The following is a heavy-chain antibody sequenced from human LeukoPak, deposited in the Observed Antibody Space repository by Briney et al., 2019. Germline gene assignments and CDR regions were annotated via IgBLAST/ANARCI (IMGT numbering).Heavy chain of an antibody. D-gene: IGHD3-22*01. J-gene: IGHJ3*02. Sequence: ASVKVSCKASGYTFTSYGISWVQQAPGQGLEWMGWISAYNGNTNYAQKLQGRVTMTTDTSTSTAYMELRSLRSDDTAVYYCARDHVIVGDDAFDIWGQGTTVTVSS. CDR1: GYTFTSYG. V-gene: IGHV1-18*01. CDR3: ARDHVIVGDDAFDI. CDR2: ISAYNGNT.